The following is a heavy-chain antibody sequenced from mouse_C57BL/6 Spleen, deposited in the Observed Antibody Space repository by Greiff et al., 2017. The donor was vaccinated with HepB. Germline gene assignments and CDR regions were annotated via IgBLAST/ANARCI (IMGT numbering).Heavy chain of an antibody. CDR1: GYTFTSYW. CDR3: ARRGVSPWYFDV. V-gene: IGHV1-55*01. Sequence: QVQLQQPGAELVKPGASVKMSCKASGYTFTSYWITWVKQRPGQGLEWIGDIYPGSGSTNYNEKFKSKATLTVDTSSSTAYMQLSSLTSEDSAVYYCARRGVSPWYFDVWGTGTTVTVSS. J-gene: IGHJ1*03. CDR2: IYPGSGST.